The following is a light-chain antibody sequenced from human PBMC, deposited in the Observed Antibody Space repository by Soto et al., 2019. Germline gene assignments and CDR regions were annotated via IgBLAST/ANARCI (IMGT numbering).Light chain of an antibody. CDR3: QSYDNSLSWV. V-gene: IGLV1-40*01. CDR1: SSNIGADYD. Sequence: QSVLTQPPSVSGAPGQRVTISCTGSSSNIGADYDVHWYQQLPGAAPKLLIRANTHRPSGVPDRFSASKSGTSASLAITGLQAEDEADYYCQSYDNSLSWVFGGGTKLTVL. CDR2: ANT. J-gene: IGLJ3*02.